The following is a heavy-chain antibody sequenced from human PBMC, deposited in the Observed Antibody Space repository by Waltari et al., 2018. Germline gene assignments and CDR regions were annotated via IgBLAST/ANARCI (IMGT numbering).Heavy chain of an antibody. CDR3: AKENGGNAALDY. Sequence: QVQLVESGGGVVQPGRSLRLSCAASGFTFSSYGMHWVRQAPGKGLEWVAVISYDGSNKYYADSVKGRFTISRDNSKNTLYLQMNSLRAEDTAVYYCAKENGGNAALDYWGQGTLVTVSS. CDR2: ISYDGSNK. D-gene: IGHD2-15*01. V-gene: IGHV3-30*18. CDR1: GFTFSSYG. J-gene: IGHJ4*02.